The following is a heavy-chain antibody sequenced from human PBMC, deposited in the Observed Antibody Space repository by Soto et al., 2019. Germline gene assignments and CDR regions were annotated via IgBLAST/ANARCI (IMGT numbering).Heavy chain of an antibody. D-gene: IGHD1-1*01. CDR2: IIPVLGTT. Sequence: QVQLVQSGAEVKKPGSSVKVSCEASGGTLSIYDISWVRQAPGQGLEWMGKIIPVLGTTNYAQKFQGRVTITADKSTNTAFMELTSLRSEDTAVYYCATIFRNGDPPFDSWGQGSLVTVSS. J-gene: IGHJ4*02. CDR1: GGTLSIYD. CDR3: ATIFRNGDPPFDS. V-gene: IGHV1-69*06.